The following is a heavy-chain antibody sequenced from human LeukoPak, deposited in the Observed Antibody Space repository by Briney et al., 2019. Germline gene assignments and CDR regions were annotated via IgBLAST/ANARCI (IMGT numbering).Heavy chain of an antibody. Sequence: PGGSLRLSCAASGFTFSSYAMHWVRQAPGKGLEWVAVISYDGSNKYYADSEKGRFTISRDNSKNTLYLQMNSLRAEDTAVYYCARGWGYGDYGDAFDIWGQGTMVTVSS. CDR2: ISYDGSNK. D-gene: IGHD4-17*01. V-gene: IGHV3-30-3*01. CDR1: GFTFSSYA. J-gene: IGHJ3*02. CDR3: ARGWGYGDYGDAFDI.